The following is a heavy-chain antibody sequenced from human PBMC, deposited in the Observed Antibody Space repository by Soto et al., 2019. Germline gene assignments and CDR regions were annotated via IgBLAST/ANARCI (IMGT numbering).Heavy chain of an antibody. V-gene: IGHV4-59*08. CDR1: GGSISNYY. CDR2: IYNRGST. CDR3: ARRPGFGHAFDI. D-gene: IGHD3-10*01. J-gene: IGHJ3*02. Sequence: SETLSLTCTVSGGSISNYYWSWIRQPPGKGLEWIGYIYNRGSTNYNPSLKSRVTISVDTSKNQFSLKLSSVTAADTAVYYCARRPGFGHAFDIWGQGTMDTVSS.